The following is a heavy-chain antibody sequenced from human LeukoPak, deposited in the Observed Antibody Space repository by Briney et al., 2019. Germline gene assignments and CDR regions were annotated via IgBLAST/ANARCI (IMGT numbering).Heavy chain of an antibody. Sequence: GGSLRLSCAAYGFTFSSYEMHWVRQAPGKGLEWVSYISSSGSTIYYADSVKGRFTISRDNAKNSLYLQMNSLRAEDTAVYFCAREQGWTFDYWGQGTLVTVSS. CDR1: GFTFSSYE. D-gene: IGHD3/OR15-3a*01. J-gene: IGHJ4*02. CDR3: AREQGWTFDY. V-gene: IGHV3-48*03. CDR2: ISSSGSTI.